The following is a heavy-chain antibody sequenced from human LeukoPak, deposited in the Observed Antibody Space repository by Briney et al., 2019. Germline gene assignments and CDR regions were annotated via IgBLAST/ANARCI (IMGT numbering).Heavy chain of an antibody. CDR2: IDPNSGGT. J-gene: IGHJ4*02. CDR1: GYTFTGKF. CDR3: ARGYCSGGSCYHFES. V-gene: IGHV1-2*02. D-gene: IGHD2-15*01. Sequence: ASVKVSCTASGYTFTGKFIHWVRQAPGQGLEWMGWIDPNSGGTDYAQKFRGRVTMTRDTSTSTAYMDLSSLISDDTAVYYCARGYCSGGSCYHFESWGQGTLVTVSS.